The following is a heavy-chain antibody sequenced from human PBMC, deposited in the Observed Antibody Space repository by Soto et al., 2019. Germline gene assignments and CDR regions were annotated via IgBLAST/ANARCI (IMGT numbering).Heavy chain of an antibody. CDR2: ISAYNGNT. Sequence: ASVKVSCKASGYTFTSYGISWVRQAPGQGLEWMGWISAYNGNTNYAQELQGRVTMTTDTSTSTAYMELRSLRSDDTAVYYCAREGSHYDFWSGYYTGREFDYWGQGTLVTVS. J-gene: IGHJ4*02. CDR3: AREGSHYDFWSGYYTGREFDY. V-gene: IGHV1-18*04. D-gene: IGHD3-3*01. CDR1: GYTFTSYG.